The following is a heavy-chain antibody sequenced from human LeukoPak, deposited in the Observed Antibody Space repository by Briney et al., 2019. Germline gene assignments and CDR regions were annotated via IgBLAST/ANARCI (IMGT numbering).Heavy chain of an antibody. D-gene: IGHD5-18*01. Sequence: GGSLRLSCAASGFTLSSYWMSWVRQAPGKGLEWVANIKQDGSEKYYVDSVKGRFTISRDNGKNSLYLQMNSLRAEDTAVYYCARAGYSYGYRSLTKYYYYYMDVWGKGTTVTVSS. J-gene: IGHJ6*03. CDR1: GFTLSSYW. CDR2: IKQDGSEK. V-gene: IGHV3-7*03. CDR3: ARAGYSYGYRSLTKYYYYYMDV.